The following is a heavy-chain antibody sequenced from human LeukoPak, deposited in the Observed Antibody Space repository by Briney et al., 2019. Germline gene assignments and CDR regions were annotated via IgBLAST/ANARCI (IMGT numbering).Heavy chain of an antibody. V-gene: IGHV3-30*18. D-gene: IGHD6-13*01. J-gene: IGHJ6*03. CDR3: VKIAAAGSRRIHYYYYYYMDV. CDR2: ISYDGSNK. CDR1: GFTFSSYG. Sequence: GGSLRLSCAASGFTFSSYGMHWVRQAPGEGLEWVAVISYDGSNKYYADSVKGRFTISRDNSKNTLYLQMNSLRAEDTAVYYCVKIAAAGSRRIHYYYYYYMDVWGKGTTVTVSS.